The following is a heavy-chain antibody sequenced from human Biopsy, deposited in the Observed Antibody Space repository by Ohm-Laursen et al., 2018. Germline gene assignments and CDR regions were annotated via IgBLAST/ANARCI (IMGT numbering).Heavy chain of an antibody. D-gene: IGHD3-22*01. V-gene: IGHV1-69*04. CDR3: AKNYDPLYYDTSGLFDY. CDR2: ITPILRTT. J-gene: IGHJ4*02. Sequence: SSVKVSCKTSTGTFDSYGVTWVRQAPGQGLEWMGRITPILRTTTYAPKFQVRVTMTTDTSTSTVYMELSSLSSEDTAVYYCAKNYDPLYYDTSGLFDYWGQGTLVTVSS. CDR1: TGTFDSYG.